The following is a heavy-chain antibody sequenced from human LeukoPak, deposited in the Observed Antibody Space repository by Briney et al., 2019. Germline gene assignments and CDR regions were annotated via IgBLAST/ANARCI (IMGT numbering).Heavy chain of an antibody. V-gene: IGHV4-59*01. CDR2: MYHTGGT. Sequence: SETLSLTCRVSGASISGYYWSCIRQPPGKGLEWIGHMYHTGGTNYNPSLKSRVSISLDTSKKHFSLKLSSVTAADTAVYYCAGTGLFFDYWGQGILVTVSS. CDR1: GASISGYY. J-gene: IGHJ4*02. D-gene: IGHD7-27*01. CDR3: AGTGLFFDY.